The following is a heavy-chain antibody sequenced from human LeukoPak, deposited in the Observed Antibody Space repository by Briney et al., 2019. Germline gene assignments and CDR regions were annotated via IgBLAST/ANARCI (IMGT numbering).Heavy chain of an antibody. J-gene: IGHJ4*02. CDR1: RYTFTGYY. V-gene: IGHV1-2*02. CDR2: INPNSGGT. Sequence: ASVKVSCKASRYTFTGYYMHWVRQAPGQGLEWMGWINPNSGGTNYAQKFQGRVTMTRDTSISTAYMELSRLRSDDTAVYYCARDVDTAMVTTDYWGQGTLVTVSS. D-gene: IGHD5-18*01. CDR3: ARDVDTAMVTTDY.